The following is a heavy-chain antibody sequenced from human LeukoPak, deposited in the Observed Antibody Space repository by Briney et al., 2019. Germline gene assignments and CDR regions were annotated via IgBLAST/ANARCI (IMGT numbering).Heavy chain of an antibody. CDR3: ARQVYSSSWSYYFEY. D-gene: IGHD6-13*01. CDR2: IHYSGST. V-gene: IGHV4-59*01. CDR1: GGSISDYF. J-gene: IGHJ4*02. Sequence: SETLSLTCTVSGGSISDYFWSWIRQPPGRGLEWIGSIHYSGSTSYNSSLKSRVTISIDTSKNQFSLKLSSVTPADTAVYYCARQVYSSSWSYYFEYWGQGILVTVSS.